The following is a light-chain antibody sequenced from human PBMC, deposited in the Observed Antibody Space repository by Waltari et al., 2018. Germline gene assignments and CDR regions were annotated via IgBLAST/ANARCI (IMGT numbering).Light chain of an antibody. CDR1: SDHTNYV. CDR3: QTWGTAIHV. J-gene: IGLJ2*01. V-gene: IGLV4-69*02. Sequence: QLVLTQSPSASASLGASVKLTCTLTSDHTNYVIARHQHQPERGPRFLMKLSAAGGPIKGDGIPARFSGYSSGAERYLTISSLQSEDEGEYFCQTWGTAIHVFGGGTKLTVL. CDR2: LSAAGGP.